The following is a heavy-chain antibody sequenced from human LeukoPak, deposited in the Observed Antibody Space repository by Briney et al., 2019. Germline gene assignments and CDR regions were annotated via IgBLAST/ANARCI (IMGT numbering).Heavy chain of an antibody. CDR3: AGGRDGYNSGAFDI. D-gene: IGHD5-24*01. J-gene: IGHJ3*02. V-gene: IGHV4-4*02. CDR1: GGSISNTNW. CDR2: VSLAGQT. Sequence: SETLSLTCDVSGGSISNTNWWSWVRQPPGQVLELIGEVSLAGQTNYNPSLNGRVTMSLDESSNQLSLMLTSVTAADTAVYYCAGGRDGYNSGAFDIWGQGTMVTVSS.